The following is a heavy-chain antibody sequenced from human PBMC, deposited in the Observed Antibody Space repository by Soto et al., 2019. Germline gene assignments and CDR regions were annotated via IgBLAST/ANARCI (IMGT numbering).Heavy chain of an antibody. CDR2: ISWNGESI. CDR3: AKYVGSSGWYDGFDS. D-gene: IGHD6-19*01. Sequence: EVQLVESGGGLVQPGRSLRLSCAASGFSFGDYAMQWVRQVPGKGLEWVSSISWNGESIGYADSVKGRFTISRDNGKKSVYLQMNSLRGEDTALYYCAKYVGSSGWYDGFDSWGQGTLVTVS. CDR1: GFSFGDYA. V-gene: IGHV3-9*01. J-gene: IGHJ4*02.